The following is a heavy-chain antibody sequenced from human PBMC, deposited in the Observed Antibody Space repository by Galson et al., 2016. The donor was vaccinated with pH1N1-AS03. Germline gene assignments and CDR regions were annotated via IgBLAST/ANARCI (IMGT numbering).Heavy chain of an antibody. D-gene: IGHD2-15*01. CDR1: GASVSHYASY. CDR2: VSARGTT. V-gene: IGHV4-39*07. CDR3: ARDRRDCSGGSCSQDGWFDP. Sequence: ETLSLTCSVSGASVSHYASYWGWIRQAPGKGLEWIATVSARGTTYHNPSLDSRLTISLDTSKNHFSLTLTSVTDADTAMYYCARDRRDCSGGSCSQDGWFDPWGQGTLVVVSS. J-gene: IGHJ5*02.